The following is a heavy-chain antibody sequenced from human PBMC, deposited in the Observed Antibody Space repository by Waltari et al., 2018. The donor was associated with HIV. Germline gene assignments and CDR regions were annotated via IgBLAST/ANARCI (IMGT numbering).Heavy chain of an antibody. D-gene: IGHD3-22*01. V-gene: IGHV4-34*02. CDR1: GGSLTNYY. CDR2: INQNGTT. CDR3: ARRTQRTTMIVVVSAGGFDI. Sequence: QVQLQQWGAGLVKPSETLSLTCAVYGGSLTNYYWSWVRQSSEKGLEWIGDINQNGTTDYNPSFKSRVTISLDTSKNQFSLKLTSVTAADTGVFYCARRTQRTTMIVVVSAGGFDIWGQGTVVIVSS. J-gene: IGHJ3*02.